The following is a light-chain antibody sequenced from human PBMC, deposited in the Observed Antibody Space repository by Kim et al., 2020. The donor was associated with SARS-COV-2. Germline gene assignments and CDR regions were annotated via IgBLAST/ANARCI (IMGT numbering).Light chain of an antibody. CDR2: GAS. CDR3: QHYGISPMYT. V-gene: IGKV3-20*01. Sequence: SPGERSTLSCSASQGGSSNSLAGYQQKPGQAPRLFIDGASSRAAGIPDRFSGSGSGTDFTLTISRLEPEDIAVYYCQHYGISPMYTFGQGTKLEI. CDR1: QGGSSNS. J-gene: IGKJ2*01.